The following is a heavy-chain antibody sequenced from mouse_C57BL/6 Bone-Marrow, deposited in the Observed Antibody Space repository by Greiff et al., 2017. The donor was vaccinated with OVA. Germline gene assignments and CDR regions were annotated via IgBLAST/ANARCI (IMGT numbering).Heavy chain of an antibody. CDR1: GYSITSVYS. D-gene: IGHD4-1*01. J-gene: IGHJ2*01. Sequence: EVQLVESGPGLVKPSQSLSLTCSVTGYSITSVYSWTWIRQFPGNKLAWMGYISYDGSNNYNPSLKNRISITRDTSKNQFFLKLNSVTTEDTATYYCARELGPHYFDYWGQGTTLTVSS. CDR3: ARELGPHYFDY. CDR2: ISYDGSN. V-gene: IGHV3-6*01.